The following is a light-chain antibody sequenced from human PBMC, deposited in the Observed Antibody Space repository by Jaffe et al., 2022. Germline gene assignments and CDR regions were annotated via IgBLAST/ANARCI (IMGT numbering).Light chain of an antibody. V-gene: IGLV3-19*01. Sequence: SSELTQDPAVSVALGQTVRITCQGDSLRSYYASWYQQKPGQAPVLVVYGKNDRPSGIPDRFSGSSSRNTASLTINGAQAEDEADYYCNSRDSSGNHLLFGGGTKLTVL. CDR1: SLRSYY. J-gene: IGLJ2*01. CDR2: GKN. CDR3: NSRDSSGNHLL.